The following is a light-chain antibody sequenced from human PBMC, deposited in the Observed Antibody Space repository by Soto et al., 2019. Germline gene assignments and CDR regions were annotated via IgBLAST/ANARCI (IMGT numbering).Light chain of an antibody. CDR1: QSVSSN. Sequence: EVVMTQSPATLSVSPGERATLSCRASQSVSSNLAWYQQKPGQAPRLLMYGASTRAKGIPARFSGSGSGTDFTLTISSLQSEDFAVYYCQQYNNWPRTFGQGTKVEIK. CDR3: QQYNNWPRT. V-gene: IGKV3-15*01. CDR2: GAS. J-gene: IGKJ1*01.